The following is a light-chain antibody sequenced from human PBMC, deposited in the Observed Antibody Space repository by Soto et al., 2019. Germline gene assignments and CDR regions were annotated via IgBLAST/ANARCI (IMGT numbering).Light chain of an antibody. CDR1: QSVLYSSNNKNY. Sequence: DIVMTQSPDSLAVSLGERATINCKSSQSVLYSSNNKNYLAWYQQKPGQPPKLLIYWASTRESGVPDRFSGSGYGTYFTLTISSLQAEDVAVYYCQQYYSTPRTFGQGTKVEIK. J-gene: IGKJ1*01. CDR3: QQYYSTPRT. CDR2: WAS. V-gene: IGKV4-1*01.